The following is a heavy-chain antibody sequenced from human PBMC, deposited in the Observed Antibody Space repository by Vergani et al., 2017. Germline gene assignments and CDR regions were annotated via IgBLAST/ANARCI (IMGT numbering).Heavy chain of an antibody. CDR1: GDSMMRSHYY. CDR3: ARPVGPSAIADGYHI. Sequence: QLQLQESGPGLVKPSETLSLICTVSGDSMMRSHYYWGWIRQSPGRGLEWIESISSSGSTYYNPSLKSRVTMSVDTSKNHLSLRVTSVTAADTAVYFCARPVGPSAIADGYHIWGQGTMVTVSS. D-gene: IGHD3-10*01. CDR2: ISSSGST. J-gene: IGHJ3*02. V-gene: IGHV4-39*02.